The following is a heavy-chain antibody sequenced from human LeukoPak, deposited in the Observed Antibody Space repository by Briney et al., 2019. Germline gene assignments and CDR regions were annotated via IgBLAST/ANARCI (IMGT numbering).Heavy chain of an antibody. J-gene: IGHJ6*03. D-gene: IGHD6-19*01. Sequence: SETLSLTCTVSGYSISSGYYWGWIRQPPGKGLEWIGYIYYSGSTNYNPSLKSRVTISVDTSKNQFSLKLSSVTAADTAVYYCARDSSSSGWYGRTRSYYYYMDVWGKGTTVTVSS. CDR1: GYSISSGYY. CDR3: ARDSSSSGWYGRTRSYYYYMDV. V-gene: IGHV4-61*01. CDR2: IYYSGST.